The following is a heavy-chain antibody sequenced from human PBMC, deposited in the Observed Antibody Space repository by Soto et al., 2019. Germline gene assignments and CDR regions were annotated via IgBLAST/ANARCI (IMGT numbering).Heavy chain of an antibody. CDR2: ISAYNGKR. J-gene: IGHJ3*02. Sequence: QGQLLQSGDEVKKPGASVRVSCRASGYDFTSYGISWVRQAPGQGLEWVSWISAYNGKRDTAQKFQGRVTMTLDTATDTAQMDVGDLTSADTAVCYCARVRMVASIHDAFEIWGQGTMVAVSS. CDR3: ARVRMVASIHDAFEI. CDR1: GYDFTSYG. V-gene: IGHV1-18*01. D-gene: IGHD3-16*01.